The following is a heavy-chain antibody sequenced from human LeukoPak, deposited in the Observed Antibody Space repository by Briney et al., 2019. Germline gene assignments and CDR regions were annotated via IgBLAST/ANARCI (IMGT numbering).Heavy chain of an antibody. CDR2: IDWDDDK. J-gene: IGHJ4*02. V-gene: IGHV2-70*04. Sequence: GSGPTLVNPTQTLTLTCTFSGFSLSTSGMRLSCIRQPPGKALEWLARIDWDDDKFYSTSLKTRLTISKDTSKNQVVLTMTNMDPVDTATYYCAREDYYGSGSYYYYFDYWGQGTLVTVSS. CDR1: GFSLSTSGMR. CDR3: AREDYYGSGSYYYYFDY. D-gene: IGHD3-10*01.